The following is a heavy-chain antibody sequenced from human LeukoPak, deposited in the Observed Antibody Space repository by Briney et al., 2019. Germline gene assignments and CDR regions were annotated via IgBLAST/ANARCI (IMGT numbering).Heavy chain of an antibody. V-gene: IGHV1-69*05. Sequence: GASVKVSCKASGGTFGSYAISWVRQAPGQGLEWMGGIIPIFGTANYAQKFQGRVTITTDESTSTAYMELSSLRSEDTAVYYCARGVYDFSSYYYYYMDVWGKGTTVTVSS. J-gene: IGHJ6*03. D-gene: IGHD3-3*01. CDR1: GGTFGSYA. CDR2: IIPIFGTA. CDR3: ARGVYDFSSYYYYYMDV.